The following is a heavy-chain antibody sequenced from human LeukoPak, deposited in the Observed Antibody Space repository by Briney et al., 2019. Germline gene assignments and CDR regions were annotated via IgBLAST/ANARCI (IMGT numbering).Heavy chain of an antibody. D-gene: IGHD2-15*01. CDR3: ARDLGCSGGSCYFEIMALYYFDY. CDR1: GYTFTGYY. CDR2: INPNSGGT. Sequence: GASVKVSCKASGYTFTGYYVHWVRQAPGQGLEWMGWINPNSGGTNYAQKFQGRVTMTRDTSISTAYMELSRLRSDDTAVYYCARDLGCSGGSCYFEIMALYYFDYWGQGTLVTVSS. V-gene: IGHV1-2*02. J-gene: IGHJ4*02.